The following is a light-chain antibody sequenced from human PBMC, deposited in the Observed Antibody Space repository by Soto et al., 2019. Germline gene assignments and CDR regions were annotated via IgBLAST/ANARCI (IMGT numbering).Light chain of an antibody. CDR3: QSYASSLSGWV. CDR1: SSNIGAGYD. CDR2: GNS. Sequence: QSVLTQPPSVSGAPGQRVTISCTGSSSNIGAGYDVHWYQQLPGTAPKLLIYGNSNRPSGVPDRFSGSKSGTSASLAIPGLQAEDEADYYCQSYASSLSGWVFGGGTKLTVL. V-gene: IGLV1-40*01. J-gene: IGLJ3*02.